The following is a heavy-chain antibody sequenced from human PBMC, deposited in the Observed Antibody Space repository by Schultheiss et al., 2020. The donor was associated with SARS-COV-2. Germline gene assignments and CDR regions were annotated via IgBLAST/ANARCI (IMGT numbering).Heavy chain of an antibody. CDR1: GGSFSGYY. J-gene: IGHJ4*02. Sequence: LSLTCAVYGGSFSGYYWSWIRQPPGKGLEWISYISGSGSTIYYADSVKGRFTISRDNAKNSLYLQMNSMRDEDTAVYYCARDYYGDYFFDYWGQGTLVTVSS. CDR2: ISGSGSTI. CDR3: ARDYYGDYFFDY. V-gene: IGHV3-11*04. D-gene: IGHD4-17*01.